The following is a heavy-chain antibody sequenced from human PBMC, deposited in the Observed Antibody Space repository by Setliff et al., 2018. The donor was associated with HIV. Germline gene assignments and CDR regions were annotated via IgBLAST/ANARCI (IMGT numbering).Heavy chain of an antibody. CDR2: IYYTATA. V-gene: IGHV4-59*11. CDR3: ARGSSNTWYYYFDS. Sequence: SETLSLTCTVSGYSISSHYWSWIRQPPGEGLEWIGYIYYTATAVYNPALEDRVTISIDTSKNQFSLKLNSVTAADTAVYYCARGSSNTWYYYFDSWGQGALVTVSS. D-gene: IGHD6-13*01. CDR1: GYSISSHY. J-gene: IGHJ4*02.